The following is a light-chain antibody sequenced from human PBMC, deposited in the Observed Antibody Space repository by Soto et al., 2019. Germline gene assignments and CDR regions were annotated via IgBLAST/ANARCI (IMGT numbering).Light chain of an antibody. Sequence: SALTQPASVSGSPGQPITISCTGTSSDVGGYNYVSWYQQHPGKAPKLMIYEVSNRPSGVSNRFSGSKSGNTASLTISGLQAEDEADYYCSSYTSSSTLPYVFGTGTKVAVL. J-gene: IGLJ1*01. CDR2: EVS. CDR3: SSYTSSSTLPYV. CDR1: SSDVGGYNY. V-gene: IGLV2-14*01.